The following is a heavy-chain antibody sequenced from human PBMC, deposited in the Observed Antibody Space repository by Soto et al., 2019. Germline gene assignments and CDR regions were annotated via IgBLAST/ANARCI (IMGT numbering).Heavy chain of an antibody. CDR1: GGSVSDKTYY. Sequence: NPSETLSLTCSVSGGSVSDKTYYWSWIRQPSGKRLEWIGYVYYSGTTNYNPSLKSRVTISVDLSKNRFSLRLSSVTTADTALYYCARTTAVPNTLRSRYFFDYWGQGTLVTVSS. CDR2: VYYSGTT. CDR3: ARTTAVPNTLRSRYFFDY. J-gene: IGHJ4*02. V-gene: IGHV4-61*01. D-gene: IGHD4-17*01.